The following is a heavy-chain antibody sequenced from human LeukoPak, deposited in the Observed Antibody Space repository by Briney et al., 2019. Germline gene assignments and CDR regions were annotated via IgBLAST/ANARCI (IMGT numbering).Heavy chain of an antibody. CDR1: SGSISSSYW. J-gene: IGHJ3*02. V-gene: IGHV4-4*02. CDR3: ARGSNPEDDAFDI. CDR2: IYHSGST. D-gene: IGHD2-2*01. Sequence: PSGTLSLTCAVSSGSISSSYWWSWVRQPPGKGLEWIGEIYHSGSTYYNPSLKSRVTISVDRSKNQFSLKLSSVTAADTAVYYCARGSNPEDDAFDIWGQGTMVTVSS.